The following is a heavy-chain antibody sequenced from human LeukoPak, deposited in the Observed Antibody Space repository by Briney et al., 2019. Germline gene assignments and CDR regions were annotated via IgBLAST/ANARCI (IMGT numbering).Heavy chain of an antibody. V-gene: IGHV3-48*04. D-gene: IGHD6-13*01. J-gene: IGHJ5*02. CDR1: GFTFSSYS. CDR2: ISSSSSTI. Sequence: GGSLRLSCAASGFTFSSYSMNWVRQAPGKGLEWVSYISSSSSTIYYADSVKGRFTISRDNAKNSLYLQMNSLRAEDTAVYYCARDSSSWYFRFDPWGQGTLVTVSS. CDR3: ARDSSSWYFRFDP.